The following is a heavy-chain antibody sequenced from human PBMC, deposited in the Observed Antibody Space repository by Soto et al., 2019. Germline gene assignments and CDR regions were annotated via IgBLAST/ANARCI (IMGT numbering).Heavy chain of an antibody. V-gene: IGHV1-8*01. CDR1: GYTFTSYD. D-gene: IGHD3-10*01. CDR2: MNPNSGNT. Sequence: ASVKVSCKASGYTFTSYDINWVRQATGQGLEWMGWMNPNSGNTGYAQKFQGRVTMTRNTSISTAYLELASVTAADTAVYYCARGSYGAGSDHWGQGILVTVSS. J-gene: IGHJ4*02. CDR3: ARGSYGAGSDH.